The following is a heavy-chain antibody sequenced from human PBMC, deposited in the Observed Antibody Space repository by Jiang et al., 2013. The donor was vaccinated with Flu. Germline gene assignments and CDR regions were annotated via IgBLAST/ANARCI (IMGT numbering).Heavy chain of an antibody. CDR3: AREDSADYFLDY. J-gene: IGHJ4*02. CDR2: INNDGTGI. D-gene: IGHD2/OR15-2a*01. Sequence: VQLVESGGGLVQPGGSLRLSCAASGFTFNSYWMQWVRRPPGKGLMWVSRINNDGTGITYADSVRGRFTISRDNAKNTLFLQMSGLRVEDTAVYYCAREDSADYFLDYVGPGIPGHRLL. CDR1: GFTFNSYW. V-gene: IGHV3-74*01.